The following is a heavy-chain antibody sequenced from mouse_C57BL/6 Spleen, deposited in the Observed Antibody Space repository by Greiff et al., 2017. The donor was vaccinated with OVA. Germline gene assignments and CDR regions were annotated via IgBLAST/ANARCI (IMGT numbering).Heavy chain of an antibody. CDR1: GYTFTEYT. D-gene: IGHD2-14*01. Sequence: QVQLQQSGAELVKPGASVKLSCKASGYTFTEYTRDWVKQRSGQGLVWIGWFYPGSGSIKYHEKIKDKATLTADKSSSTVYMELSRLTSEDSAVYFCARHEEGGTPPWFAYWGQGTLVTVSA. CDR2: FYPGSGSI. CDR3: ARHEEGGTPPWFAY. V-gene: IGHV1-62-2*01. J-gene: IGHJ3*01.